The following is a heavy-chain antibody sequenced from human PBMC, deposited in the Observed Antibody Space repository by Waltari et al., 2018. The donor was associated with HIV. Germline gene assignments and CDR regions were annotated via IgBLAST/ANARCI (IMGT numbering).Heavy chain of an antibody. CDR3: ARGKLMTTFDD. CDR2: VNPLTGEP. Sequence: QVPLPQSGAEVQTPGSSVQVSRKTSGVTPLTYPIRWLRQAPGQGPEWRGGVNPLTGEPKYAQKFEARITVTADESTSTTNMEMSVLRSEDTAMYFCARGKLMTTFDDWGQGTLVIVSS. CDR1: GVTPLTYP. V-gene: IGHV1-69*12. J-gene: IGHJ4*02. D-gene: IGHD4-17*01.